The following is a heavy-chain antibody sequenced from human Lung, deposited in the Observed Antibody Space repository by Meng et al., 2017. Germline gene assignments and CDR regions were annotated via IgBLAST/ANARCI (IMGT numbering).Heavy chain of an antibody. CDR1: GYNFPDYW. CDR3: ARDEDISAADKLFGAY. V-gene: IGHV1-2*06. CDR2: IDPKSGDT. Sequence: SVKVSCKPSGYNFPDYWLHWVRRAPGQGLEWMGRIDPKSGDTHYAQRFQGRVTMTGDTSISTAYMELSGLGSDDTAMYYCARDEDISAADKLFGAYWGQGTLVTVSS. J-gene: IGHJ4*02. D-gene: IGHD6-13*01.